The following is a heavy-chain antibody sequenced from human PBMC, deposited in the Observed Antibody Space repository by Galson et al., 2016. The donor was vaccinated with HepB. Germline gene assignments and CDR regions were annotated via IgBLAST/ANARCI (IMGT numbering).Heavy chain of an antibody. CDR1: GFTFSTYA. Sequence: SLRLSCAASGFTFSTYAMTWVRQAPGKGLEWVATIRGSGGSISYADSVKGRITISRDNSKNTLFLQMKRLRDEDTALYYCAKYRSATYYTDYFEYWGQGTLVTVSS. CDR2: IRGSGGSI. V-gene: IGHV3-23*01. CDR3: AKYRSATYYTDYFEY. J-gene: IGHJ4*02. D-gene: IGHD1-26*01.